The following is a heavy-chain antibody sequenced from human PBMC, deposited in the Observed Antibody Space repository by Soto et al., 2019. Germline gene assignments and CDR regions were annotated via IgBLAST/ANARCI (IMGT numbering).Heavy chain of an antibody. CDR3: AHNVAVAGREAFDI. J-gene: IGHJ3*02. CDR2: IYWDDDK. Sequence: QITLKESGPTLVKPTQTLTLTCTFSGFSLSTSGVGVGWIRQPPGKALEWLALIYWDDDKRYSPSLKSRLTITKDTSKNQVVLTMTNMDPVDTATYYYAHNVAVAGREAFDIWGQGTMVTVSS. CDR1: GFSLSTSGVG. V-gene: IGHV2-5*02. D-gene: IGHD6-19*01.